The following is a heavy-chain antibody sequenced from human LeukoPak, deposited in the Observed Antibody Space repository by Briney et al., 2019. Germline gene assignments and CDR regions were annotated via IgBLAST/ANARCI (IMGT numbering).Heavy chain of an antibody. V-gene: IGHV3-23*01. D-gene: IGHD6-19*01. Sequence: GGSLRLSCVASEFTFSNYAMGWVRQAPGKGLEGVSAISGSGGSTYYADSVKGRFTISRDNSKNTLYLQMNSLRPEDTAIYSCAKDVFRRGSVAGWFDPWGQGTLVTVSS. CDR3: AKDVFRRGSVAGWFDP. CDR1: EFTFSNYA. J-gene: IGHJ5*02. CDR2: ISGSGGST.